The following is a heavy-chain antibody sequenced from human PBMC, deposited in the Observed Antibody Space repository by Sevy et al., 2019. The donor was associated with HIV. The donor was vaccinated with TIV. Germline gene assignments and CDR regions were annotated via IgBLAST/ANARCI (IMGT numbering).Heavy chain of an antibody. J-gene: IGHJ6*02. CDR1: GITVSSNY. V-gene: IGHV3-66*01. CDR3: ARDDEPDYYYFDMDV. CDR2: IYSDGST. Sequence: GGSLRLSCAVSGITVSSNYMSWVRQAPGKGLEWVSVIYSDGSTYYADSVKGRFSISRDNSKNTLYLQMDGLRAEDTALYYCARDDEPDYYYFDMDVWGQGTTVTVSS.